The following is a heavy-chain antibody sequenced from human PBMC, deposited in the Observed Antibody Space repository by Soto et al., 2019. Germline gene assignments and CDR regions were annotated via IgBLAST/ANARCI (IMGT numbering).Heavy chain of an antibody. V-gene: IGHV3-30*18. Sequence: HPGGSLGLSCAASGFTFSSYGMHWVRQAPGKGLEWVAVISYDGSNKYYADSVKGRFTISRDNSKNTLYLQMNSLRAEDTAVYYYAKDLEYSSSSEYYYYYGMDVWGQGTTVTVSS. CDR2: ISYDGSNK. CDR1: GFTFSSYG. D-gene: IGHD6-6*01. J-gene: IGHJ6*02. CDR3: AKDLEYSSSSEYYYYYGMDV.